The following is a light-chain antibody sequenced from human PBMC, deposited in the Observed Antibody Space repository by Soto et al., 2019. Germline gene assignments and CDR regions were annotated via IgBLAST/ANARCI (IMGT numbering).Light chain of an antibody. Sequence: EIVMTQSPATLSVSPGERATLSCRDSQSVGSNLAWYQQKPGQAPRLLIYGASTRATGIPARFSGSGSRTDFTLTISSLQSEDFAIYFCQQYNNWPPDRTFGQGTKVEIK. CDR1: QSVGSN. CDR3: QQYNNWPPDRT. J-gene: IGKJ1*01. CDR2: GAS. V-gene: IGKV3-15*01.